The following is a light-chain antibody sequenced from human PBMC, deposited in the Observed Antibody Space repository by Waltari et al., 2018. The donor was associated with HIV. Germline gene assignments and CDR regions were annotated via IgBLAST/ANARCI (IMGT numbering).Light chain of an antibody. CDR2: ASS. CDR1: QPIHHY. Sequence: DIQVTQSPSSLSASFGDRVIITCRANQPIHHYLNWSKYQPGKAPKLLSYASSGLQSGVPPGFTCSGSGTDFTLTISILQPEDFATYYCQQSYRFPFTFGPGTKLEIK. CDR3: QQSYRFPFT. J-gene: IGKJ2*01. V-gene: IGKV1-39*01.